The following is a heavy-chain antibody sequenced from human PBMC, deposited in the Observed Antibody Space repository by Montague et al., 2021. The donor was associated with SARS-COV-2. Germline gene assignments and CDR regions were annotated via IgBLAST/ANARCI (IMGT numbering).Heavy chain of an antibody. CDR2: LDPEDGET. CDR3: TTHSISGAVIYAFAF. Sequence: SVKVSFKVSGYTLSQTTMHWVRQAPGKGLEWMGSLDPEDGETVYTQTLQGRVAMTADSSTETAYMELTNLISDDTAVYYCTTHSISGAVIYAFAFWGQGTLVTVSS. D-gene: IGHD3-3*01. J-gene: IGHJ3*01. CDR1: GYTLSQTT. V-gene: IGHV1-24*01.